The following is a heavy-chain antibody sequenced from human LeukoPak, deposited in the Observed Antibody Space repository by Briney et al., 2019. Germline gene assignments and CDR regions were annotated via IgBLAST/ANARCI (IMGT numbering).Heavy chain of an antibody. CDR3: ARGRGYYDSSGYYYGNDAFDI. CDR1: GGSISSYY. CDR2: IYYSGST. V-gene: IGHV4-59*01. D-gene: IGHD3-22*01. J-gene: IGHJ3*02. Sequence: SETLSLTCTVSGGSISSYYWSWIRQPPGKGLEWIGYIYYSGSTNYNLSLKSRVTISVDTSKNQFSLKLSSVTAADTAVYYCARGRGYYDSSGYYYGNDAFDIWGQGTMVTVSS.